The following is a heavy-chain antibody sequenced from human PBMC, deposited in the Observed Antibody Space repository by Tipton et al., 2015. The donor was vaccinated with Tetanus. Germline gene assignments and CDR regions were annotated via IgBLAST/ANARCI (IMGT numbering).Heavy chain of an antibody. CDR2: ISPTGSTV. Sequence: SLRLSCAASAFTFSTYSMXWVRQAPGKGLEWISYISPTGSTVHYADSVKGRFTISRDNAKNSLYLQMNSLRDADTAAYYCARVRGGGSYPNAFDIWGQGTLVTVSS. CDR3: ARVRGGGSYPNAFDI. V-gene: IGHV3-48*02. D-gene: IGHD1-26*01. J-gene: IGHJ3*02. CDR1: AFTFSTYS.